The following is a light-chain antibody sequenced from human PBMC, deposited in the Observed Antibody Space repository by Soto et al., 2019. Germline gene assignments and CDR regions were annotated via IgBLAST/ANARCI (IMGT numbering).Light chain of an antibody. CDR2: AAS. V-gene: IGKV1-12*01. Sequence: DIQMTQSPASVSASVGDSVTITCRASQGGSEWVAWYQQKPGEAPKLLILAASTLERGVPSRVSGSGAGTDVTLTINSLQTEDSAIDYCQQSHNIPSTFGRGTKVDIK. CDR3: QQSHNIPST. J-gene: IGKJ4*02. CDR1: QGGSEW.